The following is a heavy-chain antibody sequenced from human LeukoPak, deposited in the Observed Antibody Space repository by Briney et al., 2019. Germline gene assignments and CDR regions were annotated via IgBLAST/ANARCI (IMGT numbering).Heavy chain of an antibody. CDR3: ARDGFGTGSN. D-gene: IGHD3-16*01. J-gene: IGHJ4*02. CDR2: IKQDGSEK. CDR1: GLTFSNYW. V-gene: IGHV3-7*03. Sequence: GGSLRLSSAASGLTFSNYWMDWVRQATGKGLEWVANIKQDGSEKNYVDSVKGRFIISRDNAKNSLYLQMNTLRADDTAVYYCARDGFGTGSNWGQGTLVTVSS.